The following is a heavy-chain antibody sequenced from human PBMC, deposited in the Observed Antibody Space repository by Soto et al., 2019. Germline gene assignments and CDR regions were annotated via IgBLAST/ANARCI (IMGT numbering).Heavy chain of an antibody. Sequence: PGGSLRLSCAASGFRFSDFAMAWVRQAPGRGLEWVSGISGSGGSTFYAGSVKGRFPISRDNSKNTLYLQMNSLRAEDTAVYYCALRYCSRTTFPPLNSYFYMDVWGKGTTVTVSS. V-gene: IGHV3-23*01. CDR2: ISGSGGST. D-gene: IGHD2-2*01. CDR1: GFRFSDFA. J-gene: IGHJ6*03. CDR3: ALRYCSRTTFPPLNSYFYMDV.